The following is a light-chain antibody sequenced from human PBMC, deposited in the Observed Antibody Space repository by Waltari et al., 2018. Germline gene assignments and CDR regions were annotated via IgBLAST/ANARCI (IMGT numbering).Light chain of an antibody. CDR1: QSISSY. J-gene: IGKJ1*01. CDR3: QQSYSTPQT. Sequence: QVTPAPTFLVGTVGDRVTLTCRASQSISSYLNWYQQKPGKAPKLLIYAASSLQSGVPSRFSGSGSGTDFTLTISSLQPEDFATYYCQQSYSTPQTFGQGTKVEIK. CDR2: AAS. V-gene: IGKV1-39*01.